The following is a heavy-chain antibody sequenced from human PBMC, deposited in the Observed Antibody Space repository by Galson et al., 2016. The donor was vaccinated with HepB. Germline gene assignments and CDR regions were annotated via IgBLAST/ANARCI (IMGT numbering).Heavy chain of an antibody. CDR1: GFTFSNYA. D-gene: IGHD5-24*01. J-gene: IGHJ4*02. CDR3: ARFKPEGEMPTIPVGSLDY. CDR2: TSPNGAYP. V-gene: IGHV3-64*04. Sequence: SLRLSCAASGFTFSNYAIHWVRQAPGKGLEIVSATSPNGAYPYYAAFVKGSFPVSRAPSRTPLFLQMTSLRLEDTGVYYCARFKPEGEMPTIPVGSLDYWGLGTLVTISS.